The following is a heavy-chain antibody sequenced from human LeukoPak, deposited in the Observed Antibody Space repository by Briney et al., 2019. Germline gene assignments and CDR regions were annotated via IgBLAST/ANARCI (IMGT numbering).Heavy chain of an antibody. D-gene: IGHD3-16*02. CDR3: AKDQTESYDYVWGSYRYASFDY. V-gene: IGHV3-23*01. Sequence: PGGSLRLSCAASGFTFSSYAMSWVRQAPGKGLEWVSAISGSGGSTYYADSVKGRFTISRDNSKNTLYLQMSSLRAEDTAVYYCAKDQTESYDYVWGSYRYASFDYWGQGTLVAVSS. CDR2: ISGSGGST. CDR1: GFTFSSYA. J-gene: IGHJ4*02.